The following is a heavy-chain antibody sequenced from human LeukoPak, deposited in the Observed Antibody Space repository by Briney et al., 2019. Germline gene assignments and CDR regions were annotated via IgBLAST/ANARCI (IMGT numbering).Heavy chain of an antibody. CDR2: IYYSGST. J-gene: IGHJ4*02. Sequence: SETLSLTCTVSGGSISSYYWSWIRQPPGKGLEWIGSIYYSGSTYYNPSLKSRVTISVDTSKNQFSLKLSSVTAADTAVYYCARQGDGSGNWGQGTLVTVSS. CDR3: ARQGDGSGN. CDR1: GGSISSYY. V-gene: IGHV4-39*01. D-gene: IGHD3-10*01.